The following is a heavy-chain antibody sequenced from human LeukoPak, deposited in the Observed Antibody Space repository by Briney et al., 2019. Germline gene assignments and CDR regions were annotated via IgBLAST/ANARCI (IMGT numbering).Heavy chain of an antibody. CDR3: ATSYYYGSGSYFIPPWTHWAFDI. CDR1: GLIITSYS. V-gene: IGHV3-48*02. D-gene: IGHD3-10*01. CDR2: ISSSSTTI. J-gene: IGHJ3*02. Sequence: QTGGSPRLSCAASGLIITSYSMNWVRQAPGKGLEWVSHISSSSTTIDYADSVKGRFTISRDNAKNSLYLQMNSLRDEDTAVYYCATSYYYGSGSYFIPPWTHWAFDIWGQGTMVTVSS.